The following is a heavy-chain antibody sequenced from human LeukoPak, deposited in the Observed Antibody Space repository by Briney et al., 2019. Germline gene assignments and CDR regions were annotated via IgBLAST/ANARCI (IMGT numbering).Heavy chain of an antibody. Sequence: GGSLRLSCVGSGFTFTSNAMSWVRQAPGKGLEWVSAISGSGGSTYYADSVKGRFTISRDNSKNTLYLQMNSLRAEDTAVYYCAKDPAIAAAGYYFDYWGQGTLVTVSS. CDR2: ISGSGGST. D-gene: IGHD6-13*01. J-gene: IGHJ4*02. CDR1: GFTFTSNA. V-gene: IGHV3-23*01. CDR3: AKDPAIAAAGYYFDY.